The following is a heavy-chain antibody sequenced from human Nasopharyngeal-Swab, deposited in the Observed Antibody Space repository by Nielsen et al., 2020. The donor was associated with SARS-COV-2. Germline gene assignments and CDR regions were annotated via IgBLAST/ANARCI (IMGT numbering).Heavy chain of an antibody. CDR3: AREHGDYYDSSGRMDV. CDR2: INAGNGNT. J-gene: IGHJ6*02. D-gene: IGHD3-22*01. CDR1: GYTFTSYA. V-gene: IGHV1-3*01. Sequence: ASVKVSCKASGYTFTSYAMHWVRQAPGQRLEWMGWINAGNGNTKYSQKFQGRVTITRDTSASTAYMELSSLRSEDTAVYYCAREHGDYYDSSGRMDVWGQGTTVTVSS.